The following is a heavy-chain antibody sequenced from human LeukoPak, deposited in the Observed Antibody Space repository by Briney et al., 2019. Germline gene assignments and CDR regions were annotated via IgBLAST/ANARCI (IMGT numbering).Heavy chain of an antibody. CDR1: GGSISSFY. V-gene: IGHV4-59*08. Sequence: SETLSLTCTVSGGSISSFYWSWIRQPPGKGLEWIGYIYYSGRTKYNPSLKSRVTISVDTSKNQFSLKLSSVTAADTAVYYCARHAPITMVRGVLDYWGQGTLVTVSS. CDR2: IYYSGRT. J-gene: IGHJ4*02. D-gene: IGHD3-10*01. CDR3: ARHAPITMVRGVLDY.